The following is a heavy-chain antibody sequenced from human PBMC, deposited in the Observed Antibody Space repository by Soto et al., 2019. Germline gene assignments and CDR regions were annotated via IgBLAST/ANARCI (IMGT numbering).Heavy chain of an antibody. V-gene: IGHV3-7*01. D-gene: IGHD3-22*01. Sequence: PGGALRLSCAASGFTFSSYWMSWGRQAPGEGLGWGGNIKKDGSEKYYVDSVKGRFTISRDNAKNSLYLQMNSLRAEDTAVYYCAREDYYDSSGYPYNWFDSWGQGTLVTVSS. CDR3: AREDYYDSSGYPYNWFDS. CDR1: GFTFSSYW. CDR2: IKKDGSEK. J-gene: IGHJ5*01.